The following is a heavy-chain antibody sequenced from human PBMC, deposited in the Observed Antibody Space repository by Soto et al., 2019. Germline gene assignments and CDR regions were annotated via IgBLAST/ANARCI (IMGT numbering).Heavy chain of an antibody. J-gene: IGHJ4*02. Sequence: EVQLVESGGGLVQPGGSLRLSCAASGFTFSSFWMHWVRQAPGKGLVWVSHIKSDGSSTNYADSVKGRFTISRDNAKNTLYLQMNSLRAEDTAVYYCARLYGDLLDYWGQGTLVTVSS. CDR2: IKSDGSST. D-gene: IGHD4-17*01. CDR3: ARLYGDLLDY. V-gene: IGHV3-74*01. CDR1: GFTFSSFW.